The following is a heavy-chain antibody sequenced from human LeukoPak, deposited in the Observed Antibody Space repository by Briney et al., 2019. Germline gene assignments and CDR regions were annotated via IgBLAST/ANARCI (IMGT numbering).Heavy chain of an antibody. CDR1: GGTFSSYA. CDR2: IIPIFGTA. CDR3: ARVPYYGSGSFDI. J-gene: IGHJ3*02. V-gene: IGHV1-69*01. D-gene: IGHD3-10*01. Sequence: SPVKVSCKASGGTFSSYAISWVRQAPGQGLEWMGGIIPIFGTANYAQKFQGRVTITADESTSTAYMELSSLRSEDTAVYYCARVPYYGSGSFDIWGQGTMVTV.